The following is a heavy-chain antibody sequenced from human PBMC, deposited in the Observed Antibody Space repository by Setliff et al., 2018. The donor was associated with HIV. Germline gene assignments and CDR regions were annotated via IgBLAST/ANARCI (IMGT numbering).Heavy chain of an antibody. V-gene: IGHV3-74*01. D-gene: IGHD6-19*01. CDR3: VTDPPYSSGWSRYFQH. Sequence: GGSLRLSCVASGFTFGPFWMHWVRQAPGKGLEWVSYINSDGSIITYGESVKGRFTISRDNAKNTLYLQMNSLRVEDTAVFYCVTDPPYSSGWSRYFQHWGQGTLVTVSS. CDR2: INSDGSII. CDR1: GFTFGPFW. J-gene: IGHJ1*01.